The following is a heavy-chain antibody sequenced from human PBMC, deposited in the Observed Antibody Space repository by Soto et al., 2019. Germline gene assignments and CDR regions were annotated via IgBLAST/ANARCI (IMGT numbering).Heavy chain of an antibody. J-gene: IGHJ6*02. D-gene: IGHD3-9*01. CDR2: ISGSGGST. CDR1: GFTFSSYA. Sequence: PGGSLRLSCAASGFTFSSYAMSWVRQAPGKGLEWVSAISGSGGSTYYADSVKGRFTISRDNSKNTLYLQMNSLRAEDTAVYYCAKNYDILTGYYPYEYYYGMDVWGQGTTVTVSS. CDR3: AKNYDILTGYYPYEYYYGMDV. V-gene: IGHV3-23*01.